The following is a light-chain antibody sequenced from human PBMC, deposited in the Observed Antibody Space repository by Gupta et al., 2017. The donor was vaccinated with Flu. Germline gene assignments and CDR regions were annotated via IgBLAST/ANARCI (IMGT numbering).Light chain of an antibody. V-gene: IGKV3-11*01. CDR2: DAS. CDR1: RGVSRY. J-gene: IGKJ4*01. CDR3: QQRSNWLT. Sequence: EIVLTQSPATLSLSPGERATLSCRASRGVSRYLAWYQQKPGQATRLLIYDASNMATGIPARFSGSGSGTDFTLTISSLEPEDFAVYYCQQRSNWLTFGGGTKVEIK.